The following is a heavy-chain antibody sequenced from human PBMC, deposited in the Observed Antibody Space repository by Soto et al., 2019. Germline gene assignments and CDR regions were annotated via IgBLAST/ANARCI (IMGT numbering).Heavy chain of an antibody. Sequence: QVQLVQSGAEVKKPGSSVKVSCKASGGTFSSYTISWVRQAPGQGLEWMGRIIPILGIANYAQKFQGRVTITADKSTSTAYMELSSLRPEDTAVYYCARGGTAMDFDYWGQGTLVTVSS. V-gene: IGHV1-69*02. CDR2: IIPILGIA. CDR3: ARGGTAMDFDY. J-gene: IGHJ4*02. CDR1: GGTFSSYT. D-gene: IGHD5-18*01.